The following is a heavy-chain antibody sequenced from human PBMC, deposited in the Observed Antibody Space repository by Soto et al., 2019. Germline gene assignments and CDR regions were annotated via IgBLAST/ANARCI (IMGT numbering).Heavy chain of an antibody. J-gene: IGHJ6*02. CDR3: ARRRYCGYDCYHKHYYGMDV. D-gene: IGHD2-21*02. CDR2: VIPVLTTT. CDR1: GDTFSSYI. V-gene: IGHV1-69*08. Sequence: QVQLVQSGAEVKKPGSSVGVSCRSSGDTFSSYIVNWLRLAPGRGLEWMGRVIPVLTTTDYAQNFRGRVTISADRSTNTVYLDLSSLRSDDTAVYYCARRRYCGYDCYHKHYYGMDVWGQGSLVTVAS.